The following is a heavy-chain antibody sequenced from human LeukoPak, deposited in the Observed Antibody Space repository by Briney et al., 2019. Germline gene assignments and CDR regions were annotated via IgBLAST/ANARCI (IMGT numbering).Heavy chain of an antibody. D-gene: IGHD3-10*01. J-gene: IGHJ6*02. CDR3: TREGYYGSGSDYYYYYGMDV. CDR2: IRSKAYGGTT. CDR1: GFTFGDYA. Sequence: GGSLRLSCTASGFTFGDYAMSWVCQASGKGLEGVGFIRSKAYGGTTEYAASVKGRFTILRDDSKSIAYLQMNSLKTEDTAVYYCTREGYYGSGSDYYYYYGMDVWGQGTTVTVSS. V-gene: IGHV3-49*04.